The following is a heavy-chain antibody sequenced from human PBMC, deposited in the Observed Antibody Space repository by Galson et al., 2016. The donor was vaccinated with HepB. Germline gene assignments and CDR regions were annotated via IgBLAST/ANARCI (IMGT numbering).Heavy chain of an antibody. CDR1: GGSFSGYY. J-gene: IGHJ6*02. V-gene: IGHV4-34*01. CDR3: ARGGLLRFLEWLSDYYGMDV. Sequence: SETLSLTCAVYGGSFSGYYWSWIRQPPGKGLEWIGEINHSGSTNYNPSLKSRVTISVDKSRNQFSLKLSSVTAADTAVYYCARGGLLRFLEWLSDYYGMDVWGQGTTVTVSS. D-gene: IGHD3-3*01. CDR2: INHSGST.